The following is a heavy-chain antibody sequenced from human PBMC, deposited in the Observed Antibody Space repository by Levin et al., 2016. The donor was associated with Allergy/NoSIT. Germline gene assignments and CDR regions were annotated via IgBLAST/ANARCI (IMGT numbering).Heavy chain of an antibody. V-gene: IGHV3-48*03. J-gene: IGHJ4*02. CDR2: ISSSGSTI. Sequence: VRQAPGKGLEWVSYISSSGSTIYYADSVKGRFTISRDNAKNSLYLQMNSLRAEDTAVYYCARTPHPRALWGQGTLVTVSS. CDR3: ARTPHPRAL.